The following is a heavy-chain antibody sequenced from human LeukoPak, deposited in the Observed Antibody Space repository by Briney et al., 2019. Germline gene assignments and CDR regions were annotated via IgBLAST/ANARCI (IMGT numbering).Heavy chain of an antibody. Sequence: PSETLSLTCTVSGGSISSYYWSWIRQPPGKGLEWIGYIYYSGSTYYNPSLKSRVTISVDTSKNQFSLKLSSVTAADTAVYYCARGYSSGWRDAFDIWGQGTMVTVSS. V-gene: IGHV4-59*08. CDR1: GGSISSYY. CDR2: IYYSGST. CDR3: ARGYSSGWRDAFDI. J-gene: IGHJ3*02. D-gene: IGHD6-19*01.